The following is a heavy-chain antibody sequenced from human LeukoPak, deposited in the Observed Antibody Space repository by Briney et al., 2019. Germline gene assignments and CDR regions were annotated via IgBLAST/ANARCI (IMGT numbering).Heavy chain of an antibody. CDR3: ARVGEGELGDWFDP. CDR2: IYANGNT. V-gene: IGHV3-53*01. J-gene: IGHJ5*02. D-gene: IGHD3-10*01. Sequence: GGSLRLSCAVSGFTVSDNYITWVRQAPGKGLEWASVIYANGNTYYGDSMQGRLTISRDKSKNTVFLQMNSLRVEDTAMYYCARVGEGELGDWFDPWGQGTLVTVSS. CDR1: GFTVSDNY.